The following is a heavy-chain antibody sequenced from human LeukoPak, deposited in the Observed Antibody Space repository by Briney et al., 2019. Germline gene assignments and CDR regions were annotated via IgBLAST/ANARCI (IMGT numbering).Heavy chain of an antibody. D-gene: IGHD3-22*01. CDR2: IDHSGST. CDR3: ARGFKDYYYSSPSFDF. CDR1: GGSISSNNW. J-gene: IGHJ3*01. V-gene: IGHV4-4*02. Sequence: PSGTLSLTCTVSGGSISSNNWWSWVRQSPGKGLEWIGEIDHSGSTNYNPSLKSRVTISRDKSKNQFYLKLSSVTAADTAVYYCARGFKDYYYSSPSFDFWGHGTMVTVSS.